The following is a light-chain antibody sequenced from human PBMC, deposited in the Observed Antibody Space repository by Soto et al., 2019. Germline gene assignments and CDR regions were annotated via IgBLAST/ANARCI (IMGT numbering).Light chain of an antibody. CDR3: CSSXXXPTYV. CDR1: SSNVGSYKL. CDR2: EVN. V-gene: IGLV2-23*02. Sequence: QSALTQPASVSGSPGQSITISCTGTSSNVGSYKLVSWYQQHPGKAPKLMIFEVNKRPSGVSNRFSGSKSGNTASLTISGLKVEDEADYYCCSSXXXPTYVFXTGTKVT. J-gene: IGLJ1*01.